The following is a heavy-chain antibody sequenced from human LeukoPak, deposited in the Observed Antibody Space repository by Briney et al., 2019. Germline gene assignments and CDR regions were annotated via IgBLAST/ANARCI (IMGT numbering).Heavy chain of an antibody. CDR1: GGTFSSYA. Sequence: GASVKVSCKASGGTFSSYAISWVRQAPGQGLEWMGGIIPIFGTANYAQKFQGRVTITADESTSTAYMELSSLRSEDTAVYYCARDQPGPRQQRDAFDIWGQGTMVTVSS. V-gene: IGHV1-69*13. D-gene: IGHD1-1*01. CDR3: ARDQPGPRQQRDAFDI. CDR2: IIPIFGTA. J-gene: IGHJ3*02.